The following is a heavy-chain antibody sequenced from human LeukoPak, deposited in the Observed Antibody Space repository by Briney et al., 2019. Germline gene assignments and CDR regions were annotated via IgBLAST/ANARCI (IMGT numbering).Heavy chain of an antibody. Sequence: ASVKVSCKASGYTFNGYYIHWVRQAPGQGLEWMGWINPNSGATNYAQKFQGRVTMTRDTSISAAYMELSGLTSDDTAVYYCARDGLRNYWGQGTLVTVSS. V-gene: IGHV1-2*02. CDR2: INPNSGAT. CDR1: GYTFNGYY. CDR3: ARDGLRNY. J-gene: IGHJ4*02.